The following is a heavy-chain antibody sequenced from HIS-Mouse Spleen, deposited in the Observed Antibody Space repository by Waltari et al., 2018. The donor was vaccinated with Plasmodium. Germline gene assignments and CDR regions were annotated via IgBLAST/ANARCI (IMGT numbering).Heavy chain of an antibody. CDR1: GFTFSSYW. CDR3: ASSWYWYFDL. CDR2: IKQDGSEK. Sequence: EVQLVESGGGLVQPGGSLRLSCAASGFTFSSYWMSWVRQAPGKGLELVANIKQDGSEKYYVDFVKGRFTISRDDAKNSLYLQMNSRRAEDTAVYYCASSWYWYFDLWGRGTLVTVSS. J-gene: IGHJ2*01. D-gene: IGHD6-13*01. V-gene: IGHV3-7*01.